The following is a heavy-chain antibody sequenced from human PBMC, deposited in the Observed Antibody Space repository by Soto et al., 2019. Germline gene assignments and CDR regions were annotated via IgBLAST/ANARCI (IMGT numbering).Heavy chain of an antibody. CDR3: ARGRRFSVAGFFDY. CDR2: INHSGST. V-gene: IGHV4-34*01. J-gene: IGHJ4*02. Sequence: KTSETLSLTCAVYGGSFSGYYWIWIRQPPGKGLEWIGEINHSGSTNYNPSLKSRVTISVDTSKNQFSLKLSSVTAADTAVYYCARGRRFSVAGFFDYWGQGTLVTVSS. D-gene: IGHD6-19*01. CDR1: GGSFSGYY.